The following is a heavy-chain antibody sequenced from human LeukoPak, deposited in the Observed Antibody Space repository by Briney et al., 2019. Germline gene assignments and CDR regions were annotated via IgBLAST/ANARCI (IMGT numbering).Heavy chain of an antibody. CDR1: GGSISSYY. V-gene: IGHV4-59*01. CDR3: ARLLRGPNDAFDI. J-gene: IGHJ3*02. Sequence: SETLSLTCTVSGGSISSYYWSWIRQPAGKGLEWIGYIYYSGSTNYNPSLKSRVTISVDTSKNQFSLKLSSVTAADTAVYYCARLLRGPNDAFDIWGQGTMVTVSS. D-gene: IGHD3/OR15-3a*01. CDR2: IYYSGST.